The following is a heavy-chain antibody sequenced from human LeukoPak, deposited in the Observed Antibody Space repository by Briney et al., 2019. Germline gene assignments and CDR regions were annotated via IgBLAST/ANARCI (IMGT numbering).Heavy chain of an antibody. CDR3: ARARYVNSFYAFDT. CDR1: GGSTSSYY. D-gene: IGHD3-9*01. CDR2: LSKSGNT. Sequence: SETLSLTCTVSGGSTSSYYWSWIRLPPGKGLEWIGYLSKSGNTNYSPSLKSRVTIFGDTSKNQFFLKLSSVTAADTAVYYCARARYVNSFYAFDTWGQGTLVTVSS. V-gene: IGHV4-59*01. J-gene: IGHJ3*02.